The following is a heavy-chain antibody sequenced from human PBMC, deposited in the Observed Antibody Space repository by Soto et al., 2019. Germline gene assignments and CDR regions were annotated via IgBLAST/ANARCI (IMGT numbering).Heavy chain of an antibody. D-gene: IGHD2-2*01. V-gene: IGHV3-53*02. CDR2: IYTAGGT. Sequence: EVQLVETGGGLIQPGGSLRLSCAASGFTVSNTYMTWVRQPPGKGLECVSVIYTAGGTNYADSVKGRFIISRDNPTPTLSLQMNSLRAEDTPVYYCARALPLAKGGFDPWGQGTLVTVSS. CDR3: ARALPLAKGGFDP. CDR1: GFTVSNTY. J-gene: IGHJ5*02.